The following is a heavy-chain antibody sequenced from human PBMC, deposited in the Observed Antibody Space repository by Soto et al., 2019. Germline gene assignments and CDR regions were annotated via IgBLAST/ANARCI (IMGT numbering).Heavy chain of an antibody. CDR1: GFSFSDYY. J-gene: IGHJ3*02. Sequence: QVQLVESGGGLVKPGGSLRLSCAASGFSFSDYYMHWIRQAPGKGLEWVSYISGSNDFTDYTESVKGRFTISRDNAKNSLYLQMNSLRAEDTAVYYCAKAYYGGNSRDAFDIWGQGTMVTVSS. V-gene: IGHV3-11*06. CDR2: ISGSNDFT. D-gene: IGHD4-17*01. CDR3: AKAYYGGNSRDAFDI.